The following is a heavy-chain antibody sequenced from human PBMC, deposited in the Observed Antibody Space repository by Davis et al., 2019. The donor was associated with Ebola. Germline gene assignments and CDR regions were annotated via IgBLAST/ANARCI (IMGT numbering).Heavy chain of an antibody. D-gene: IGHD3-10*01. Sequence: GESLKISCAASGFTFSSYWMSWVRQAPGKGLEWVSAISGSGGSTYYADSVKGRFTISRDNSKNTLYLQMNSLRPDDTAVYYCARGGYFGLGTYYNAAPFYYWGQGTLVTVSS. CDR1: GFTFSSYW. CDR2: ISGSGGST. CDR3: ARGGYFGLGTYYNAAPFYY. V-gene: IGHV3-23*01. J-gene: IGHJ4*02.